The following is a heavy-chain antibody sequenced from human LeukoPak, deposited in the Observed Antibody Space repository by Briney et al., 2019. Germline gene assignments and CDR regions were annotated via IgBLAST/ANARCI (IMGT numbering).Heavy chain of an antibody. CDR2: IKDDGSEK. J-gene: IGHJ4*02. V-gene: IGHV3-7*04. D-gene: IGHD1-14*01. CDR1: GFTFSSYW. CDR3: ARARIDY. Sequence: GGSLRLSCVGSGFTFSSYWMTWVRQAPGKGLEWVANIKDDGSEKYSVDSVKGRSTISRDNAKNSLYLQMSSLRAEDTAVYYCARARIDYWGQGTLVTVSS.